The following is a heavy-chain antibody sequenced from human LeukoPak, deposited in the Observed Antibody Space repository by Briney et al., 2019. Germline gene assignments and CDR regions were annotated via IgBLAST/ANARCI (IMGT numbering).Heavy chain of an antibody. D-gene: IGHD5-24*01. Sequence: ASVKVSCKASGGTFSSYAISWVRQAPGQGLEWMGGIIPIFGTANYAQKFQGRVTITADESTSTAYMELSSLRSEDTAVYYCAVGSGDGSGYYFDYWGQGTLVTVSS. CDR1: GGTFSSYA. J-gene: IGHJ4*02. CDR2: IIPIFGTA. V-gene: IGHV1-69*13. CDR3: AVGSGDGSGYYFDY.